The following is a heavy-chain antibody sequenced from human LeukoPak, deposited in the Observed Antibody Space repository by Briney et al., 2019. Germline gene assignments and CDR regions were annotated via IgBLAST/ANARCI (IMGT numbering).Heavy chain of an antibody. CDR3: ARRYDYFDY. D-gene: IGHD1-14*01. J-gene: IGHJ4*02. CDR1: GGSISGYY. CDR2: IDYSGST. Sequence: PSETLSLTCTVSGGSISGYYWSWIRQPPGKGLEWIGSIDYSGSTNYNPSLNSRVTISIDTSKNQFSLKLSSVTAADTAVYYCARRYDYFDYWGQGTLVTVSS. V-gene: IGHV4-59*08.